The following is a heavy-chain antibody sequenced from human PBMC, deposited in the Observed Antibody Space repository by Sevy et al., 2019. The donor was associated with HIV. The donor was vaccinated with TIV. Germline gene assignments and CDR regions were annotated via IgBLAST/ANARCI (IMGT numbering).Heavy chain of an antibody. D-gene: IGHD2-2*01. Sequence: GGCLRLCCAASGFTFSSYAMHWVRQAPGKGLVWVAVMSYDGSNKYYADSVKGRFTISRDNSKNTLYLQMNSLRAEDTAVYYCARDLAPLVPAANIGYYYGMDVWGQGTTVTVSS. V-gene: IGHV3-30-3*01. CDR3: ARDLAPLVPAANIGYYYGMDV. CDR1: GFTFSSYA. CDR2: MSYDGSNK. J-gene: IGHJ6*02.